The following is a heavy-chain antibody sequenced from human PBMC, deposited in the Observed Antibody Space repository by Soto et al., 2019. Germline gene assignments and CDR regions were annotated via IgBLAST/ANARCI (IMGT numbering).Heavy chain of an antibody. CDR2: IYYSGTT. CDR3: ARGYGRNFDY. Sequence: SETLSLTCTVSGDSISSGGYYWSWIRQHPGKGLEWIGYIYYSGTTYYNPSLESRVTISLDTSKNQFSLKLSSMTAADTAVYYCARGYGRNFDYWGQGALVTVSS. V-gene: IGHV4-31*03. D-gene: IGHD5-18*01. J-gene: IGHJ4*02. CDR1: GDSISSGGYY.